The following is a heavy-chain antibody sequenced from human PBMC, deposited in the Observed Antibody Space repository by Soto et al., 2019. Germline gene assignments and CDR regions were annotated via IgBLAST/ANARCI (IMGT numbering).Heavy chain of an antibody. CDR1: GFTFSNAW. D-gene: IGHD1-26*01. V-gene: IGHV3-15*01. CDR2: IKSKTGGGTT. CDR3: ARQKTVGANAFDI. Sequence: LRLSCAASGFTFSNAWMSWVRQAPGKGLEWVGRIKSKTGGGTTDYAAPVKGRFTISRDDSKNTLYLQMNSLKTEDTAVYYCARQKTVGANAFDIWGQGTMVNVSS. J-gene: IGHJ3*02.